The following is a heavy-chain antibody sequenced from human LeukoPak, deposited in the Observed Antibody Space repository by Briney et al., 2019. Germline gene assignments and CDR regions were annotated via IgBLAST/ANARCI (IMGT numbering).Heavy chain of an antibody. CDR1: GFTFSSYG. CDR3: GNYYGSGSYYAHGPFDP. J-gene: IGHJ5*02. CDR2: ISGSGGST. Sequence: GGSLRLSCAASGFTFSSYGMSWVRQAPGKGLEWVSAISGSGGSTYYADSVKGRFTISRDNSKNTLYLQMNSLRAEDTAVYYCGNYYGSGSYYAHGPFDPWGQGTLVTVSS. V-gene: IGHV3-23*01. D-gene: IGHD3-10*01.